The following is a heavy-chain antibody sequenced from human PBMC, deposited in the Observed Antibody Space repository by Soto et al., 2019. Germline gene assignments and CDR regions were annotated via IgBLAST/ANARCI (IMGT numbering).Heavy chain of an antibody. CDR1: GGSISSYY. J-gene: IGHJ6*03. D-gene: IGHD3-3*01. CDR2: IYYSGST. CDR3: ATRAADYDFWSGYYSYYYMDV. V-gene: IGHV4-59*08. Sequence: TSETLSLTCTVSGGSISSYYWSWIRQPPGKGLEWIGYIYYSGSTNYNPSLKSRVTISVDTSKNQFSLKLSSVTAADTAVYYCATRAADYDFWSGYYSYYYMDVWGKGTTVTVSS.